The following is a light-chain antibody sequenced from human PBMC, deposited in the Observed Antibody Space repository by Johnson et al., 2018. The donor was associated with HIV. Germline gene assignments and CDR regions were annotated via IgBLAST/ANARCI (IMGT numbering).Light chain of an antibody. CDR1: SSNIGNNY. Sequence: QLVLTQPPSVSAAPGQKVTISCSGSSSNIGNNYVSWYQQLPGTAPKLLIYEDNKRPSGIPDRFSGSKSGTSATLGITGLQTGDEADYYCGTWDSSLTALEVFGTGTKVTVL. CDR2: EDN. J-gene: IGLJ1*01. CDR3: GTWDSSLTALEV. V-gene: IGLV1-51*02.